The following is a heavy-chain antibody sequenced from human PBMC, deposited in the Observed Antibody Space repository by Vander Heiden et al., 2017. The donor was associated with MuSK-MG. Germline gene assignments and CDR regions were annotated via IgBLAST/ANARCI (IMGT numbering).Heavy chain of an antibody. V-gene: IGHV3-30*18. J-gene: IGHJ4*02. Sequence: QVQLVESGGGVVQPGRSLRLSCAASGFTFSNYAMHWVRQAPGKGLEWVAVISYDGSNKYDADAGKGRFTISRDNSKNTLYLQMNSLRAEDTAVHYCAKAAGTVTTEFDYWGQGNLVTVSS. CDR1: GFTFSNYA. CDR2: ISYDGSNK. D-gene: IGHD4-17*01. CDR3: AKAAGTVTTEFDY.